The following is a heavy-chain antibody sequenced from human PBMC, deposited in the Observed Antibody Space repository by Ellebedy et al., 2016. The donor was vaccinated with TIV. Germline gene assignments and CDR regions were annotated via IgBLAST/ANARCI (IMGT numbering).Heavy chain of an antibody. J-gene: IGHJ4*02. CDR3: ARAEDTAMVFDY. D-gene: IGHD5-18*01. CDR1: GGTFSSYA. Sequence: AASVKVSCKASGGTFSSYAISWARQAPGQGLEWMGRIIPIVGIAIYAQKFQGRVTITADKSTSTAYMELSSLRSEDTGVYYCARAEDTAMVFDYWGQGTLVTVSS. CDR2: IIPIVGIA. V-gene: IGHV1-69*04.